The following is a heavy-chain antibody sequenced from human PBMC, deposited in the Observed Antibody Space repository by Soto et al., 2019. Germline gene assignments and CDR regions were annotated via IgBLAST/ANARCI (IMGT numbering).Heavy chain of an antibody. CDR2: IKTSAGGGAT. J-gene: IGHJ6*02. V-gene: IGHV3-15*07. Sequence: EVQLVESAGGLVKPGGSLRLSCVAPGFFFNEAWWNWVRQAPGQGLEWVGRIKTSAGGGATNYAAPVQGRFTISRDDSKNTLYLHMNSLRTEDTAIYYCTTGSVEGIWGQGTTVIVSS. CDR1: GFFFNEAW. CDR3: TTGSVEGI. D-gene: IGHD2-15*01.